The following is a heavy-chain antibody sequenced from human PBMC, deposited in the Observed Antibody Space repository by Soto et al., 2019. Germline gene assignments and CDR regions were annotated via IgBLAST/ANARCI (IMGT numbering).Heavy chain of an antibody. J-gene: IGHJ3*02. CDR2: ISGSGGST. D-gene: IGHD6-19*01. Sequence: PWASLTLSCAASAFTFSSYAMSCVRQAPGEGLEWVSAISGSGGSTYYADSVKGRFTISRDNSKNTLYLQMNSLRAEDTAVYYCAKGPKQWLVDDAFDIWGQGTMVTVSS. V-gene: IGHV3-23*01. CDR1: AFTFSSYA. CDR3: AKGPKQWLVDDAFDI.